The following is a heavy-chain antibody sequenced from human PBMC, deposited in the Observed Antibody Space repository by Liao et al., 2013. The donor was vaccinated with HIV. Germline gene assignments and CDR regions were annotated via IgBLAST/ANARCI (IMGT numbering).Heavy chain of an antibody. D-gene: IGHD3-3*01. J-gene: IGHJ4*02. CDR1: GGSISSSSYY. Sequence: QLQLQESGPGLVKPSETLSLTCTVSGGSISSSSYYWGWIRQPPGKGLEWIGSIYYSGSTYYNPSLKSRVTISVDTSKNQFSLKLSSVTAADTAVYYCARRPPRTSILVVVFRVQYFDYWGRGNPSSPSPQ. CDR2: IYYSGST. CDR3: ARRPPRTSILVVVFRVQYFDY. V-gene: IGHV4-39*07.